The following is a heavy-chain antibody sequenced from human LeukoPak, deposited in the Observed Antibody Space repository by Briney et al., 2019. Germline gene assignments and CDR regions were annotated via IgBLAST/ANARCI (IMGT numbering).Heavy chain of an antibody. V-gene: IGHV3-23*01. J-gene: IGHJ3*02. CDR2: ISGSGGST. Sequence: PGRSLRLSCAASGFTFSSYAMSWVRQAPGKGLEWVSAISGSGGSTYYADSVKGRFTISRDNSKNTLYLQMNSLRAEDTAVYYCAKSRTYYYDSSGYYAFDIWGQGTMVTVSS. CDR3: AKSRTYYYDSSGYYAFDI. D-gene: IGHD3-22*01. CDR1: GFTFSSYA.